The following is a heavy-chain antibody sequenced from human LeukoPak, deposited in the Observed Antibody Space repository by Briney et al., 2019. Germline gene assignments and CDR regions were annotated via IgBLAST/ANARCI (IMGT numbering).Heavy chain of an antibody. CDR3: ARDAH. Sequence: GGSRKLSCEAPGFPLSSYAITWFRQAQGKGLEWVSYISSSSSTIYYADSVKGRFTISRDNAKNSLYLQMNSLRAEDTAVYYCARDAHWGQGTLVTVSS. CDR1: GFPLSSYA. V-gene: IGHV3-48*01. CDR2: ISSSSSTI. J-gene: IGHJ4*02.